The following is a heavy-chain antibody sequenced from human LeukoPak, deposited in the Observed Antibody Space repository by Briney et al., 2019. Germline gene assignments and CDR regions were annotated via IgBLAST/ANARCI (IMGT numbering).Heavy chain of an antibody. Sequence: GASVKVSCKASGGTFSSYAISWVRQAPGQGLEWMGGIIPIFGTENYAHKLQGRVTITADESTSTAYMYLSSLRSEDTAVYYCARYPYYDFWSGIPGYFDYWGQGTLVTVSS. V-gene: IGHV1-69*13. CDR1: GGTFSSYA. J-gene: IGHJ4*02. CDR3: ARYPYYDFWSGIPGYFDY. D-gene: IGHD3-3*01. CDR2: IIPIFGTE.